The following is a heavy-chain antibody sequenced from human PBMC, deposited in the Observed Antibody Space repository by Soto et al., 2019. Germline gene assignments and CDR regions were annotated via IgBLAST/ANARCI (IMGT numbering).Heavy chain of an antibody. CDR2: IYYSGST. J-gene: IGHJ4*02. Sequence: QVQLQESGPGLVKPSETLSLTCTVSGGSVNSGSYYWSWIRQPPGKGLEWIGYIYYSGSTNYNPSLRIRVTISVDTSKNQFSLKLSSVPAADTAVYYCARDSRGYSGYDFGSVAYFDYWGQGTLVTVSS. CDR1: GGSVNSGSYY. D-gene: IGHD5-12*01. CDR3: ARDSRGYSGYDFGSVAYFDY. V-gene: IGHV4-61*01.